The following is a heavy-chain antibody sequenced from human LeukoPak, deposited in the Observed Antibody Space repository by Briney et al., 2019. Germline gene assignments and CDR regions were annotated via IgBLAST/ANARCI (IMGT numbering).Heavy chain of an antibody. CDR1: GGSISSYY. Sequence: SETLPLTCTVSGGSISSYYWTWMRQSPGKGLEWIGYIYYRGTTNYNPSLKSRVTISVDTSRNRFSLNLRSVSAADTAVYYCARGLAHGGNSIWYFDLWGRGTLVTVSS. D-gene: IGHD4-23*01. CDR2: IYYRGTT. CDR3: ARGLAHGGNSIWYFDL. J-gene: IGHJ2*01. V-gene: IGHV4-59*01.